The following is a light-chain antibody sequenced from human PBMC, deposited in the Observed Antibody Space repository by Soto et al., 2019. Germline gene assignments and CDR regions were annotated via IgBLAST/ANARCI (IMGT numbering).Light chain of an antibody. V-gene: IGLV2-14*01. Sequence: QSALTQPASVSGSPGQSITISCTGTSSDVGGYNYVSWYQQHPGKAPKLMIYEVSNRPSGVSYRFSASKSGNTASLTISGLQTEDEADYFCNSYTSSSTDVFGTGTKLTVL. CDR2: EVS. J-gene: IGLJ1*01. CDR3: NSYTSSSTDV. CDR1: SSDVGGYNY.